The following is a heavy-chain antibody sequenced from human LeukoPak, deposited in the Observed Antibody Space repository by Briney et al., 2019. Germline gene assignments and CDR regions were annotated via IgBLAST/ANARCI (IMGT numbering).Heavy chain of an antibody. V-gene: IGHV3-11*06. J-gene: IGHJ4*02. CDR1: GFTFSDYY. CDR2: ISSSSYT. D-gene: IGHD2-2*01. CDR3: ARGRSTSWMSSMGY. Sequence: PGGSLRLSCAASGFTFSDYYMSWIRQAPGKGLEWVSYISSSSYTNYADSVKGRFTISRDNAKNSLYLLMNSLRAEDTAVYYCARGRSTSWMSSMGYWGQGTLVTVSS.